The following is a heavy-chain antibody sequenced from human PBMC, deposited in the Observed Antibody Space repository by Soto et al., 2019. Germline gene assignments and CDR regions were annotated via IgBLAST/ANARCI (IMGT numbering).Heavy chain of an antibody. V-gene: IGHV1-69*01. CDR2: IIPIFGTA. J-gene: IGHJ4*02. D-gene: IGHD5-18*01. CDR1: GGTFSSYA. CDR3: ASNLGYSYGSPLHY. Sequence: QVQLVQSGAEVKKPGSSVKVSCKASGGTFSSYAISWVRQARGQGLEWMGGIIPIFGTANYAQKFQGRVTITADESTSTAYMELSSLRSEDTAVYYCASNLGYSYGSPLHYWGQGTLVTVSS.